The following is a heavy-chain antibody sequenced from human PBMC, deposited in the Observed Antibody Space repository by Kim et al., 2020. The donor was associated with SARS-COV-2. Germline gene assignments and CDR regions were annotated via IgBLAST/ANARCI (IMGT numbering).Heavy chain of an antibody. Sequence: SETLSLTCTVSGGSISSGGYYWSWIRQHPGKGLEWIGYIYYSGSTYYNPSLKSRVTISVDTSKNQFSLKLSSVTAADTAVYYCARTWYDAFDIWGQGTMVTVSS. CDR1: GGSISSGGYY. D-gene: IGHD2-15*01. CDR3: ARTWYDAFDI. CDR2: IYYSGST. J-gene: IGHJ3*02. V-gene: IGHV4-31*03.